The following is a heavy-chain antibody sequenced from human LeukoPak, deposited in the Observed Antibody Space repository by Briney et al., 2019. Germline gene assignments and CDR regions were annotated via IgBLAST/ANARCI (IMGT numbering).Heavy chain of an antibody. J-gene: IGHJ4*02. CDR2: ISSSGDRT. CDR1: GFTFSSYA. D-gene: IGHD4-17*01. Sequence: GGSLRLACAASGFTFSSYAMNWVRQAPGKGLEWVSSISSSGDRTNYADSVKARFTISRENSNNRLYLQMNSLRAEDTAVYYCARPPTVTTWIFDYWGQGTLVTVSS. V-gene: IGHV3-23*01. CDR3: ARPPTVTTWIFDY.